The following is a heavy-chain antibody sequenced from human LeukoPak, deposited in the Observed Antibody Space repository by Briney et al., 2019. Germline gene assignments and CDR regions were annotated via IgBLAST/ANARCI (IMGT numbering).Heavy chain of an antibody. CDR3: AREGSDGYDSSGYYHDFDY. Sequence: GGSLRLSCAASGFTFSDYYMSWIRQAPGKGLEWVSYISSRGSTIYYADSVKGRFTISRDNAKNSLYLQMNSLRAEDTAVYYCAREGSDGYDSSGYYHDFDYWGQGTLVTVSS. V-gene: IGHV3-11*01. CDR1: GFTFSDYY. J-gene: IGHJ4*02. D-gene: IGHD3-22*01. CDR2: ISSRGSTI.